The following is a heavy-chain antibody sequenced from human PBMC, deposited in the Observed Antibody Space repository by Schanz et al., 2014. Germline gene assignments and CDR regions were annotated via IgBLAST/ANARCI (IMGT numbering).Heavy chain of an antibody. D-gene: IGHD6-6*01. V-gene: IGHV3-7*01. CDR1: GFSFSNYW. CDR3: ATEGPRGTRHPINYYYAMDN. J-gene: IGHJ6*02. CDR2: IKQDGSEK. Sequence: EVQLVESGGGLVQPGESLRLSCAASGFSFSNYWMSWVRQAPGKGLEWVANIKQDGSEKYYVDSVKGRFTISRDNAKKSLYLRMNSLRAEDTAVYYCATEGPRGTRHPINYYYAMDNWGQGTKVTV.